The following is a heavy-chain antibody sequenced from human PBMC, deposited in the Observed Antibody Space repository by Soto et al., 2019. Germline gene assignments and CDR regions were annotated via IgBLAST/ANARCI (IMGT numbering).Heavy chain of an antibody. V-gene: IGHV4-39*01. CDR3: ARRRGGYFDWLLDY. CDR1: GGSISSSSYY. D-gene: IGHD3-9*01. Sequence: QLQLQESGPGLVKPSETLSLTCTVSGGSISSSSYYWGWIRQPPGKGLEWIRSIYYSGSTYYNPSLKSRVTISVDTSKNQFSLKLSSVTAADTAVYYCARRRGGYFDWLLDYWGQGTLVTVSS. J-gene: IGHJ4*02. CDR2: IYYSGST.